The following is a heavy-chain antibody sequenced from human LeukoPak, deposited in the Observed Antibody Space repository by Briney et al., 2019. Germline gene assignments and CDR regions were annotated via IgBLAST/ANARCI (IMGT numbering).Heavy chain of an antibody. D-gene: IGHD4-11*01. CDR1: GGSFSGYY. V-gene: IGHV4-59*08. CDR2: IYYSGST. J-gene: IGHJ6*02. CDR3: ARQPVSGFYYYGMDV. Sequence: SETLSLTCAVYGGSFSGYYWSWIRQPPGKGLEWIGYIYYSGSTNYNPSLKSRVTISVDTSKNQFSLKLSSVTAADTAVYYRARQPVSGFYYYGMDVWGQGTTVTVSS.